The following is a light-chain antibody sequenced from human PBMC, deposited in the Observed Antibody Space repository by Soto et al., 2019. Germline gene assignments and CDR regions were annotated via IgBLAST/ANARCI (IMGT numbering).Light chain of an antibody. V-gene: IGKV3-20*01. CDR1: QSVGSN. Sequence: EILLTQSPGTLPVCPGERATLSCRASQSVGSNLAWFQQKPGQAPRLLIYGSSTRATGVPDRFSGSGSGTEFTLTISRLEPEDFAVYYCQQCGSSSTFGQGTRLEIK. J-gene: IGKJ5*01. CDR3: QQCGSSST. CDR2: GSS.